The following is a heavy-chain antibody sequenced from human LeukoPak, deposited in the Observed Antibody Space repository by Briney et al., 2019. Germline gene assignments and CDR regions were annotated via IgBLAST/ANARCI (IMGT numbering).Heavy chain of an antibody. D-gene: IGHD4-17*01. Sequence: ASETLSLTCSVSGGSVRSDISHWSWIRQPPGKGLEWIGYIYYSGSTNYNPSLKSRVTISVDASKNQFSLKLSSVTAADTAVYYCARDMYGDYYFDYWGQGTLVTVSS. CDR1: GGSVRSDISH. J-gene: IGHJ4*02. V-gene: IGHV4-61*01. CDR3: ARDMYGDYYFDY. CDR2: IYYSGST.